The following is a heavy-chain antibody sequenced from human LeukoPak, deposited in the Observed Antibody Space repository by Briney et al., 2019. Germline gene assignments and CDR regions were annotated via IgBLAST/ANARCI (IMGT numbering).Heavy chain of an antibody. D-gene: IGHD5-18*01. CDR1: GYTFTSYD. J-gene: IGHJ4*02. CDR2: INPNSGGT. Sequence: ASVKVSCKASGYTFTSYDINWVRQAPGQGLEWMGWINPNSGGTNYAQKFQGRVTMTRDTSISTAYMELSRLRSDDTAVYYCAREQEYSYGYFDYWGQGTLVTVSS. V-gene: IGHV1-2*02. CDR3: AREQEYSYGYFDY.